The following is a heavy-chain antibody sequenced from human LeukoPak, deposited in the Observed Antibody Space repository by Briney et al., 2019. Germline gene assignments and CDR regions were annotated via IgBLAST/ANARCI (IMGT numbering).Heavy chain of an antibody. V-gene: IGHV5-51*01. CDR2: IYPGDSDT. D-gene: IGHD3-22*01. CDR1: GYSFTTYW. J-gene: IGHJ4*02. Sequence: GEPLQISSQGSGYSFTTYWIGWVRPMPGRGLEWMGIIYPGDSDTTYSPSFQGQVTISADKPISTAYLQWSSLKASDTAMYYWARQFRDSSGYYSYYFDYWGQGTLVTVSS. CDR3: ARQFRDSSGYYSYYFDY.